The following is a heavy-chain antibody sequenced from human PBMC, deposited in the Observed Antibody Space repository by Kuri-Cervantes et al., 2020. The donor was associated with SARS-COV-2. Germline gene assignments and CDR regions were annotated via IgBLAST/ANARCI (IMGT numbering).Heavy chain of an antibody. CDR2: ISYDGSNK. Sequence: GESLKISCAASGFTFSSYAMHWVRQAPGKGLEWVAVISYDGSNKYYADSVKGRFTISRDNSKNTLYLQMNSLRAEDTAVYYCAKDLWRYCTNGVCYLFDYWGQGTLVTVSS. V-gene: IGHV3-30*04. CDR1: GFTFSSYA. CDR3: AKDLWRYCTNGVCYLFDY. D-gene: IGHD2-8*01. J-gene: IGHJ4*02.